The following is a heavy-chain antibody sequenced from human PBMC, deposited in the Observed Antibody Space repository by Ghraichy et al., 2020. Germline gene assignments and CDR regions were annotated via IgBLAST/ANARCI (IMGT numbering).Heavy chain of an antibody. V-gene: IGHV4-34*01. CDR3: ARHAKYCSGGSCYSIAGHAPPRSGYFQH. CDR2: INHSGST. J-gene: IGHJ1*01. Sequence: SQTLSLTCAVYGGSFSGYYWSWIRQPPGKGLEWIGEINHSGSTNYNPSLKSRVTISVDTSKNQFSLKLSSVTAADTAVYYCARHAKYCSGGSCYSIAGHAPPRSGYFQHWGQGTLVTVSS. CDR1: GGSFSGYY. D-gene: IGHD2-15*01.